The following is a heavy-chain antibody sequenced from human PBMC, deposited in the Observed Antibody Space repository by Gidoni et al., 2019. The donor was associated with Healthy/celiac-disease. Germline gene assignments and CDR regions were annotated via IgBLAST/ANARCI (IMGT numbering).Heavy chain of an antibody. D-gene: IGHD6-13*01. CDR2: IWYDGSNK. CDR3: ARDHDRNRWSNYFDY. Sequence: QVQLVESGGGVVQPGRSLRLSCAASGFTFSSYGMHWVRQAPGKGLEWVAVIWYDGSNKYYADSVKGRFTISRDNSKNTLYLQMNSLRAEDTAVYYCARDHDRNRWSNYFDYWGQGTLVTVSS. J-gene: IGHJ4*02. V-gene: IGHV3-33*01. CDR1: GFTFSSYG.